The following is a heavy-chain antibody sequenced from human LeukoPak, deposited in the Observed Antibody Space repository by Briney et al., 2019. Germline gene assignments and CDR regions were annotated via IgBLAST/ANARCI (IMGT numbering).Heavy chain of an antibody. D-gene: IGHD6-6*01. CDR2: MYASGNT. CDR1: GDSSSSHY. V-gene: IGHV4-4*07. CDR3: ARDSKSSHIWYFDL. Sequence: PSETLSLTCTVSGDSSSSHYWSWIRQSAGKGLEWIGRMYASGNTNYNPSLRSRITMSVDMSKNQFSLKLSSVTAADTAIYYCARDSKSSHIWYFDLWGRGTLVTVSP. J-gene: IGHJ2*01.